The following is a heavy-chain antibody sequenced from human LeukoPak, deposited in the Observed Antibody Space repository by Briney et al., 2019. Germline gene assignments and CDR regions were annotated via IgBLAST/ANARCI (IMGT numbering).Heavy chain of an antibody. Sequence: GGSLRLSCAASGFSFSTYRMGWVRQAPGKGLEWVANINQDGSEKYYVDSVKGRFTISRDNAKNSLYLQMNSLRAEDTAVYYCAREIYFDWLSHPSFDYWGQGTLVTVSS. CDR3: AREIYFDWLSHPSFDY. CDR2: INQDGSEK. V-gene: IGHV3-7*01. D-gene: IGHD3-9*01. CDR1: GFSFSTYR. J-gene: IGHJ4*02.